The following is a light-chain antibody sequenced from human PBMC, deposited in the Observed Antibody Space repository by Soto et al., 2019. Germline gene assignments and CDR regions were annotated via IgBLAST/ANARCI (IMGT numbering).Light chain of an antibody. CDR1: SSNIGSNT. J-gene: IGLJ2*01. Sequence: QSVLTQPPSASGTPGQRVTISCSGSSSNIGSNTVNWYQQLPGTAPKLLIYNNNQRPSGVPDRFSGSKFGTSASLAISGLQSEYEADYYCAAWDDSLNGVVFGGGTKLTVL. CDR3: AAWDDSLNGVV. V-gene: IGLV1-44*01. CDR2: NNN.